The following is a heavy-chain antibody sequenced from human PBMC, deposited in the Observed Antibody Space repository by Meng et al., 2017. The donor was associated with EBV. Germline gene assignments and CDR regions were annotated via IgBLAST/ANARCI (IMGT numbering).Heavy chain of an antibody. Sequence: EVPLGGAGGGLLQPGGSLRLSCAASGFTFSSYAMSWVRQAPGKGLEWVSAISGSGGSTYYADSVKGRFTISRDNSKNTLYLQMNSLRAEDTAVYYCAKSLVGARALFDYWGQGTLVTVSS. CDR2: ISGSGGST. CDR3: AKSLVGARALFDY. D-gene: IGHD1-26*01. V-gene: IGHV3-23*04. J-gene: IGHJ4*02. CDR1: GFTFSSYA.